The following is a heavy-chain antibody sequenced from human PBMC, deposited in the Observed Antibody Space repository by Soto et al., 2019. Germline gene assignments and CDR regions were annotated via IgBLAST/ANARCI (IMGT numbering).Heavy chain of an antibody. CDR1: RERIAVSS. J-gene: IGHJ3*02. CDR2: ISAYNGNT. V-gene: IGHV1-18*01. D-gene: IGHD3-22*01. Sequence: SVKGRCKESRERIAVSSRWSLRQATKKLREWMGWISAYNGNTNYAQKLQGRVTMTTDTSTSTAYMELRSLRSDDTAVYYCARDGTDYYDSSGYYHDAFDIWGQGTMVTVSS. CDR3: ARDGTDYYDSSGYYHDAFDI.